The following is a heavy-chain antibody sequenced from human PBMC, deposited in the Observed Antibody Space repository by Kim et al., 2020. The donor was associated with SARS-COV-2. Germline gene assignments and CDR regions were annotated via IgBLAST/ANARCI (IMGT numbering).Heavy chain of an antibody. CDR1: GYVFTDYY. J-gene: IGHJ3*01. V-gene: IGHV1-2*06. CDR3: ARGYSSPYGSLGACDF. CDR2: LNPNSGAT. Sequence: ASVKVSCKAYGYVFTDYYIKWIRQAPGQGLEWMGRLNPNSGATDYAHDFQGRVTMTSDASINTAYMELSSLRPDDTAVYYCARGYSSPYGSLGACDFWGQGTMVTVSS. D-gene: IGHD5-18*01.